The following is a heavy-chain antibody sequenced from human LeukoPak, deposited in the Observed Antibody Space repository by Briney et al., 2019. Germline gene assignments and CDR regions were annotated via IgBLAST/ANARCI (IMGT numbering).Heavy chain of an antibody. CDR1: GYTFTGYY. J-gene: IGHJ2*01. D-gene: IGHD4-17*01. CDR2: INPNSGGI. CDR3: AREYGDYRYFDL. Sequence: ASVKVSCKASGYTFTGYYTHWVRQAPGQGLEWMGWINPNSGGINYAQKFQGWVTMTRDTSISTAYMELSRLRSDDTAVYYCAREYGDYRYFDLWGRGTLVTVSS. V-gene: IGHV1-2*04.